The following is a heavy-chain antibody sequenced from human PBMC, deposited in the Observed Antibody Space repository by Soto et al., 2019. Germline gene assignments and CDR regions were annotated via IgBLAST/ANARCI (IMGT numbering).Heavy chain of an antibody. J-gene: IGHJ6*02. CDR2: ISSSSNYI. Sequence: GSLRLSCAASGFTFSSYNMNWVRQAPGKGLEWVSSISSSSNYIYYADSVKGRFTISRDNAKNSLYLQMNSLRAEDTAVYYCARDLSTNYYYYYGMDVWGQGTTVTVSS. CDR3: ARDLSTNYYYYYGMDV. V-gene: IGHV3-21*01. CDR1: GFTFSSYN.